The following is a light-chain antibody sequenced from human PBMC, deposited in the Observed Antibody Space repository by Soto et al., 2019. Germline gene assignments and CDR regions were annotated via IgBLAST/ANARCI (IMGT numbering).Light chain of an antibody. CDR3: QQRSNWPLT. CDR1: QSVSSY. CDR2: DAS. J-gene: IGKJ4*01. V-gene: IGKV3-11*01. Sequence: EIMLTQSPATLSLSPGERATLSCRASQSVSSYLAWYQQKPGQAPRLLIYDASNRATGIPARFSGSGSGTDFTLTISSLEPEDFAVYYCQQRSNWPLTLGGGTKVDLK.